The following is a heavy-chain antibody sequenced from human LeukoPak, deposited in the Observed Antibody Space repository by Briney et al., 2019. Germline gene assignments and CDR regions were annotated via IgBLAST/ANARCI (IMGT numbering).Heavy chain of an antibody. V-gene: IGHV3-23*01. CDR2: ISGSGGST. CDR3: AKDHSGSGEIDY. J-gene: IGHJ4*02. CDR1: GFTFSSYA. Sequence: GGSLRLSCAASGFTFSSYAMSWVRQAPGKGLEWVSAISGSGGSTYYADSVKGRFTISRDNSKNTLYLQMNSLRAKDTAVYYCAKDHSGSGEIDYWGQGTLVTVSS. D-gene: IGHD3-10*01.